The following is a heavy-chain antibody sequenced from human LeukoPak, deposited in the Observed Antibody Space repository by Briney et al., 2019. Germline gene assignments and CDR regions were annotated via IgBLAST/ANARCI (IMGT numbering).Heavy chain of an antibody. CDR2: ISSSGSTI. V-gene: IGHV3-48*03. D-gene: IGHD1-20*01. CDR1: GFTFSSYE. J-gene: IGHJ5*02. Sequence: GGSLRLSCAASGFTFSSYEMNWVRQAPGKGLEWVSYISSSGSTIYYADSVKGRFTISRDHAKNSLYLQMNSLRAEDTAVYYCAREVRYNWNDVIWFDPWGQGTLVTVSS. CDR3: AREVRYNWNDVIWFDP.